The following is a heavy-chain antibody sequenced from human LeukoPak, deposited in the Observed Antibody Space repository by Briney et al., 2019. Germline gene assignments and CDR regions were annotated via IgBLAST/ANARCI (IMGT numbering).Heavy chain of an antibody. J-gene: IGHJ4*02. CDR1: GFTFDDYA. CDR2: ISWNSGSI. CDR3: AKDKTGGSSSYLDH. Sequence: GRSLRLSCAASGFTFDDYAMHWVRQAPGKGLEWVSGISWNSGSIGYADSVKGRFTISRDNAKNSLYLQMNSLRAEDTALYYCAKDKTGGSSSYLDHWGQGTLVTVSS. V-gene: IGHV3-9*01. D-gene: IGHD6-13*01.